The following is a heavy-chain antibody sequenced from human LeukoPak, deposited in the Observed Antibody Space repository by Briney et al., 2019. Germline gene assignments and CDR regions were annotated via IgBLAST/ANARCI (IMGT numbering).Heavy chain of an antibody. V-gene: IGHV5-51*01. CDR2: IYPGDSDT. D-gene: IGHD5-24*01. CDR3: ARFTGYKHFDY. CDR1: GYSFTSYC. J-gene: IGHJ4*02. Sequence: GESLKISCKGSGYSFTSYCIGWVRQMPGKGLEWTGIIYPGDSDTRYSLSFQGQVTISADKSISTAYLQWSSLKASDTAMYYCARFTGYKHFDYWGQGTLDTVSS.